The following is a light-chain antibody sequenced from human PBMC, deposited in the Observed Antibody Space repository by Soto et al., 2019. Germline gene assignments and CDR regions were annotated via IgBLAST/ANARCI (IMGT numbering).Light chain of an antibody. Sequence: QSALTQPASVSGSPGQSITISCTGTSSDVGGYNFVSWYQQHPGKAPKLIISDVSNRPSGVSTRFSGSKSGNTASLTISGLQAEDETEYYCSSYTSINTHVFGTGTKLTVL. V-gene: IGLV2-14*01. CDR1: SSDVGGYNF. J-gene: IGLJ1*01. CDR2: DVS. CDR3: SSYTSINTHV.